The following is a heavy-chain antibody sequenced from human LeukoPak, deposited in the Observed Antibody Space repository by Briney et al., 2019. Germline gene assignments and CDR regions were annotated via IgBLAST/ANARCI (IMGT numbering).Heavy chain of an antibody. V-gene: IGHV4-34*01. CDR3: ARAPYVITGYSSGPDYFDY. CDR1: GGSFSGYY. D-gene: IGHD6-19*01. J-gene: IGHJ4*02. CDR2: INHSGST. Sequence: SETLSLTCAAYGGSFSGYYLSWIRQPPGKGLEWIGEINHSGSTNYNPSLKSRVTISVDTSKNQFSLKLSSVTAADTAVYYCARAPYVITGYSSGPDYFDYWGEGTLVTVSS.